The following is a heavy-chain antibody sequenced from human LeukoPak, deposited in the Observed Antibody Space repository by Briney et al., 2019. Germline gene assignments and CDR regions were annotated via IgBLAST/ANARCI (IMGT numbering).Heavy chain of an antibody. V-gene: IGHV4-59*08. CDR1: GGSISSYY. CDR3: ARNFRDDSAPAFDI. CDR2: IYYSGST. J-gene: IGHJ3*02. Sequence: PSETLSLTCTVSGGSISSYYWSWIRQPPGKGLEWIGYIYYSGSTNYNPSLKSRVTISVDTSKNQFSRKLSSVTAADTAVYYCARNFRDDSAPAFDIWGKGTMVTVSS. D-gene: IGHD3-10*01.